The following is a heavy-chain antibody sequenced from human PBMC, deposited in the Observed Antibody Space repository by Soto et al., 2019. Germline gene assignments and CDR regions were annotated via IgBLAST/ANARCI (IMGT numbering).Heavy chain of an antibody. J-gene: IGHJ4*02. CDR1: GFTFSIYA. D-gene: IGHD6-19*01. CDR3: ASVRATYTSGWEDFDW. Sequence: QVQLVESGGGVVQPGRSLRLSCAASGFTFSIYAIHWVRQAPGKGLEWVAVISYDGLDKYYADSVKGRFTISRDNSKNTLYLQMNGLRAEDTAVYFCASVRATYTSGWEDFDWWGQGTLVTVSS. CDR2: ISYDGLDK. V-gene: IGHV3-30-3*01.